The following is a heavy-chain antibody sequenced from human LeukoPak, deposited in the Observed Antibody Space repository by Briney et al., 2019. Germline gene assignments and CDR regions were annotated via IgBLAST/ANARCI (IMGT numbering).Heavy chain of an antibody. D-gene: IGHD3-3*01. CDR2: ISGSGGST. Sequence: QPGGSLRLSCAASGFTVSSNYMSWVRQAPGKGLEWVSAISGSGGSTYYADSVKGRFTISRDNSKNTLYLQMNSLRAEDTAVYYCAKPSSAISRGVWGQGTTVTVSS. V-gene: IGHV3-23*01. CDR1: GFTVSSNY. CDR3: AKPSSAISRGV. J-gene: IGHJ6*02.